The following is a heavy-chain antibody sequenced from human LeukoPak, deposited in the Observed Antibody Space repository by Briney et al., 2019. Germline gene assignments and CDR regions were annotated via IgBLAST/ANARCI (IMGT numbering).Heavy chain of an antibody. CDR3: ARGGYCSGGSCYGGGFDY. Sequence: PSETLSLTCAVYGGSFSGYYWSWIRQPPGKGLEWIGEINHSGSTNYNPSLKSRVTISVDTSKSQFSLKLTSVTAADTAVYYCARGGYCSGGSCYGGGFDYWGQGILVTVSS. D-gene: IGHD2-15*01. V-gene: IGHV4-34*01. CDR2: INHSGST. CDR1: GGSFSGYY. J-gene: IGHJ4*02.